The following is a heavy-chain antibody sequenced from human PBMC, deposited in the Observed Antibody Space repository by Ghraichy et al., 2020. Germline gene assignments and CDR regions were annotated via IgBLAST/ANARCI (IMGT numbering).Heavy chain of an antibody. J-gene: IGHJ4*02. CDR3: ARSESRLYSPIPF. V-gene: IGHV3-30*04. CDR1: GVTLRNNA. D-gene: IGHD3-10*02. Sequence: GGSLRLSCAAVGVTLRNNALHWVRQAPGKGPEWVAVISSDGNSKNYLDSVKGRFTISRDNSRNSLFLQMDSVRPDDTAIYYCARSESRLYSPIPFWGPGTTVIVSS. CDR2: ISSDGNSK.